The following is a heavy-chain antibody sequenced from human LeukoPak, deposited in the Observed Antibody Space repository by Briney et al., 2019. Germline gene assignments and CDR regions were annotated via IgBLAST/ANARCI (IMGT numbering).Heavy chain of an antibody. Sequence: GASVKVSCKASGYTFTSYDINWVRQATGQGLEWMGWMNPNSGNTGYAQKFQGRVTMTRNTSISTAYMELSSLRSEDTAVYYCARGPKYDSSGYWYYYYYGMDVWGQGTTVTVSS. CDR2: MNPNSGNT. CDR1: GYTFTSYD. CDR3: ARGPKYDSSGYWYYYYYGMDV. D-gene: IGHD3-22*01. V-gene: IGHV1-8*01. J-gene: IGHJ6*02.